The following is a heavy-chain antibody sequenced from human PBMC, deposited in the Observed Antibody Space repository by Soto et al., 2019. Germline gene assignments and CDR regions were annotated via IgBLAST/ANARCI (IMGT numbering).Heavy chain of an antibody. CDR2: ISSSSYI. V-gene: IGHV3-21*01. CDR3: AREIYDSYGYGMDV. J-gene: IGHJ6*02. CDR1: GFTFSSYS. Sequence: GGSLRLSCAASGFTFSSYSMNWVRQAPGKGLEWVSSISSSSYIYYADSVKGRFTISRDNAKNSLYLQMNSLRAEDTAVYYCAREIYDSYGYGMDVWGQGTTVTVSS. D-gene: IGHD5-18*01.